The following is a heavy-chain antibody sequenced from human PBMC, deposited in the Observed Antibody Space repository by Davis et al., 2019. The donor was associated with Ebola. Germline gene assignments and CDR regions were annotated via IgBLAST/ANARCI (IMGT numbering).Heavy chain of an antibody. CDR2: ISSSSSYI. CDR3: THLSSSSA. Sequence: GESLKISCAASGFTFSSYSMNWVRQAPGKGLEWVSSISSSSSYIYYADSVKGRFTISRDNAKNSLYLQMNSLRAEDTALYYCTHLSSSSAWDQGTLVTVSS. V-gene: IGHV3-21*04. J-gene: IGHJ5*02. D-gene: IGHD6-6*01. CDR1: GFTFSSYS.